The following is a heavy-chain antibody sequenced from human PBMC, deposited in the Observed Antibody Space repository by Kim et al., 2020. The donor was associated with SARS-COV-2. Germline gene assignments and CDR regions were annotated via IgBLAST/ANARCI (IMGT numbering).Heavy chain of an antibody. CDR2: ISAYNGNT. D-gene: IGHD3-10*01. CDR3: ARGGRGFGFGELLPVDDAFDI. V-gene: IGHV1-18*01. J-gene: IGHJ3*02. CDR1: GYTFTSYG. Sequence: ASVKVSCKASGYTFTSYGISWVRQAPGQGLEWMGWISAYNGNTNYAQKLQGRVTMTTDTSTSTAYMELRSLRSDDTAVYYCARGGRGFGFGELLPVDDAFDIWGQGTMVTVSS.